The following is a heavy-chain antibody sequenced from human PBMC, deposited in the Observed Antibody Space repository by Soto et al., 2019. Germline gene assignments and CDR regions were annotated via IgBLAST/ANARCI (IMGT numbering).Heavy chain of an antibody. V-gene: IGHV1-18*01. Sequence: ASVKVSFKASGYTFTSYGISWVRQAPGQGLEWMGWISAYNGNTNYAQKLQGRVTMTTDTSTGTAYMELRSLRSDDTAVYYCARPYYDSSGYYGGYYYYYGMDVWGQGTTVTVSS. J-gene: IGHJ6*02. CDR3: ARPYYDSSGYYGGYYYYYGMDV. CDR2: ISAYNGNT. CDR1: GYTFTSYG. D-gene: IGHD3-22*01.